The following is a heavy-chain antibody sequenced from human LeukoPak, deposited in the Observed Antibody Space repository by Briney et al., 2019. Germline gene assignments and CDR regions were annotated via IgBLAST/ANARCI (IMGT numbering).Heavy chain of an antibody. CDR1: GGSISSDDYY. J-gene: IGHJ6*02. CDR2: IYYSGST. V-gene: IGHV4-30-4*01. Sequence: SETLSLTCTVSGGSISSDDYYWSWIRQPPGKGLEWIGYIYYSGSTYYNPSLKSRITISLDTSKNQFALELSSVTAADTAVYYCARSGTGDYYFYGMNVWGQGTTVTVSS. D-gene: IGHD3/OR15-3a*01. CDR3: ARSGTGDYYFYGMNV.